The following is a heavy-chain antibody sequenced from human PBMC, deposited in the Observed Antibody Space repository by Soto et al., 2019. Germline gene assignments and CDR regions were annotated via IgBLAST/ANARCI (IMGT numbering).Heavy chain of an antibody. Sequence: SLRLSCAASGFTFSNAWMNWVRQAPGKGLEWVGRIKSKTEDGTTDYAAPVKGRFTISRDDSKNTLYLQMNSLKTEDTAVYYCTTGFMIFGVLNPFDYWGQGTLVTVSS. CDR2: IKSKTEDGTT. V-gene: IGHV3-15*07. CDR3: TTGFMIFGVLNPFDY. CDR1: GFTFSNAW. D-gene: IGHD3-3*01. J-gene: IGHJ4*02.